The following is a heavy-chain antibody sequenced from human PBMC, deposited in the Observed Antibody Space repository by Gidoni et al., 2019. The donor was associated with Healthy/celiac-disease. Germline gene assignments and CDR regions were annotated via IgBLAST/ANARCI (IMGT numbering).Heavy chain of an antibody. J-gene: IGHJ4*02. CDR2: IYSGGST. V-gene: IGHV3-53*01. D-gene: IGHD2-15*01. CDR1: GFTVSSNY. Sequence: EVQLVESGGGLIQPGGSLRLSCAASGFTVSSNYMSWVRQAPGKGLGWVSVIYSGGSTYYADSVKGRFTISRDNSKNTLYLQMNSLRAEDTAVYYCARDYCSGGSCYPYWGQGTLVTVSS. CDR3: ARDYCSGGSCYPY.